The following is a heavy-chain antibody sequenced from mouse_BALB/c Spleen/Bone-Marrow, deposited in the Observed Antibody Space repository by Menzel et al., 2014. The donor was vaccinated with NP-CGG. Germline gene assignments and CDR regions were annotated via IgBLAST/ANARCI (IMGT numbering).Heavy chain of an antibody. CDR2: IDPSDSYT. Sequence: QVQLQQSGAELVKPGASVKMSCKASGYTFTSYWMYWVRQRPGQGLEWIGVIDPSDSYTSYIQKFKGKATLTVDTSSSTAYMQLSSLTSEDSAVYYCTRDAMDYWGQGTSVTVSS. J-gene: IGHJ4*01. CDR1: GYTFTSYW. V-gene: IGHV1S127*01. CDR3: TRDAMDY.